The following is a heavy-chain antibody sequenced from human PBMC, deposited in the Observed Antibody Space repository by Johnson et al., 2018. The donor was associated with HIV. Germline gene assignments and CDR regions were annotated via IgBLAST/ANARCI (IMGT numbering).Heavy chain of an antibody. D-gene: IGHD6-13*01. J-gene: IGHJ3*02. CDR1: GFTFSDYY. CDR2: IKSKTDGGTT. Sequence: VQLVESGGGLVQPGGSLRLSCVVSGFTFSDYYMDWVRQAPGKGLEWVGRIKSKTDGGTTDYAAPVKGRFTISRDDSKNTLYLQMNSLKIEDTAVYYCTTGQLGGASDIWGQGTMVTVSS. CDR3: TTGQLGGASDI. V-gene: IGHV3-15*01.